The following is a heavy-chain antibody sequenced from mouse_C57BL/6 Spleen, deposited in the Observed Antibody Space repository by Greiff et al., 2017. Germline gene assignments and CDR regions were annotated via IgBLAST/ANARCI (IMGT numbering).Heavy chain of an antibody. CDR1: GYSITSGYY. V-gene: IGHV3-6*01. CDR2: ISYDGST. Sequence: EVQLQESGPGLVKPSQSLSLTCSVTGYSITSGYYWNWIRQFPGNKLEWMGYISYDGSTNYNPSLKNRISITRDTSKNQFFLKLNSVTTEDTATYYCAKAPGTWFAYWGQGTLVTVSA. CDR3: AKAPGTWFAY. J-gene: IGHJ3*01. D-gene: IGHD4-1*01.